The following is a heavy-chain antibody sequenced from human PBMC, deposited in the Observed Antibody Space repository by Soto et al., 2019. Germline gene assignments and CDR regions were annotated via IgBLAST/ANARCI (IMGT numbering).Heavy chain of an antibody. CDR1: GYTLTELS. Sequence: ASVKVSFTVSGYTLTELSMHWVRQAPGKGLEWMGGFDPEDGETIYAQKFQGRVTMTEDTSTDTAYMELSSLRSEDTAVYYCATEWYCSGGSCYWFDPWGQGTLVTVSS. V-gene: IGHV1-24*01. CDR3: ATEWYCSGGSCYWFDP. J-gene: IGHJ5*02. CDR2: FDPEDGET. D-gene: IGHD2-15*01.